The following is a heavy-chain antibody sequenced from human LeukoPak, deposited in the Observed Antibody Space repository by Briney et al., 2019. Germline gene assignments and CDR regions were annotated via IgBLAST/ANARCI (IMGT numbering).Heavy chain of an antibody. CDR2: ISGSGGST. CDR3: AKDRVVVPAASDY. J-gene: IGHJ4*02. V-gene: IGHV3-23*01. D-gene: IGHD2-2*01. CDR1: GFTFSSNA. Sequence: PGGSLRLSCAASGFTFSSNAMHWVRQAPGKGLEWVSAISGSGGSTYYADSVKGRFTISRDNSKNTLYLQMNSLRAEDTAVYYCAKDRVVVPAASDYWGQGTLVTVSS.